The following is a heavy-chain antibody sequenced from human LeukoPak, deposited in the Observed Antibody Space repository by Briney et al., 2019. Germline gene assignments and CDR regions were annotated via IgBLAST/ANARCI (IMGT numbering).Heavy chain of an antibody. CDR1: GFTLSSYW. Sequence: GGSLRLSCAASGFTLSSYWMSWVRQAPGKGLEWVANIMQDGSEKYYVDSVKGRFTISRDNAKNLLYLQMNSLRAEDTAVYYCARAFVGGFDYWGQGTLVTVSS. V-gene: IGHV3-7*01. J-gene: IGHJ4*02. D-gene: IGHD3-10*01. CDR2: IMQDGSEK. CDR3: ARAFVGGFDY.